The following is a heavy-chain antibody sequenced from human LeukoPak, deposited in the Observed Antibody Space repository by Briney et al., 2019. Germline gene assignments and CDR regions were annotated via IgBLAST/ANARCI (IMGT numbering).Heavy chain of an antibody. CDR2: INEDGSVQ. D-gene: IGHD3-10*01. CDR1: GFIISDYW. CDR3: ASRESSMARSH. Sequence: PGGSLRLSCAASGFIISDYWMNWVRQVPRKGLERVANINEDGSVQDYVDSVRGRCTISRDNAKNSVYLQIDSLRVEDTAVYYCASRESSMARSHWGQGTLVTVSS. V-gene: IGHV3-7*01. J-gene: IGHJ4*02.